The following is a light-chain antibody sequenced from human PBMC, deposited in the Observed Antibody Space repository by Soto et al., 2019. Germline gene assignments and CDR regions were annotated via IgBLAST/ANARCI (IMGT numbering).Light chain of an antibody. J-gene: IGKJ5*01. Sequence: EIVLTQSPGALSLSPGERATLSCRSSQSVSSSYLAWYQQKPGQAPRLLIYDAYNRATGIPPRFSGSGSGTDFTLTISSLEPEDSAVYYCQQRHAWPITFGQGTRLEIK. CDR3: QQRHAWPIT. V-gene: IGKV3D-20*02. CDR1: QSVSSSY. CDR2: DAY.